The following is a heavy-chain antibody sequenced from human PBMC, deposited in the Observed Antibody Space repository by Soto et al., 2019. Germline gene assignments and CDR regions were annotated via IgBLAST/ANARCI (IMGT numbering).Heavy chain of an antibody. CDR1: GGSVSSGSYY. J-gene: IGHJ3*02. CDR2: IYYSGST. Sequence: PSETLSLTCTVSGGSVSSGSYYWSWIRQPPGKGLEWIGYIYYSGSTNYNPSLKSRVTISVDTSKNQFSLKLSSVTAADTAVYYCARDPRSDSLSAFDIWGQGTMVTVSS. V-gene: IGHV4-61*01. CDR3: ARDPRSDSLSAFDI. D-gene: IGHD3-22*01.